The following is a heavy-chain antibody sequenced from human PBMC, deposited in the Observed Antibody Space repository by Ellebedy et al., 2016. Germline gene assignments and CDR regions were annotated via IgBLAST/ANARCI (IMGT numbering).Heavy chain of an antibody. Sequence: GGSLRLSXAASGFTFTNYWMLWVRQAPGKGLEWVSTISAGGDNTQFADSVKGRFTVSRDNSRNTVYLQMNDLRVEDTALYYCRHGHYADYWGQGTLVTVSS. D-gene: IGHD3/OR15-3a*01. CDR3: RHGHYADY. CDR1: GFTFTNYW. CDR2: ISAGGDNT. J-gene: IGHJ4*02. V-gene: IGHV3-23*01.